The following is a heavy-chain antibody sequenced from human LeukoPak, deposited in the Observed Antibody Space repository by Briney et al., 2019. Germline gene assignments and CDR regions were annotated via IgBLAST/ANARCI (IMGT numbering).Heavy chain of an antibody. V-gene: IGHV4-59*08. D-gene: IGHD1-26*01. J-gene: IGHJ4*02. CDR1: GGSISRHY. CDR2: IYYSGST. CDR3: PILSGSLHPPFDY. Sequence: PSETLSLTCTVAGGSISRHYWRWLRQPPGKGLEWIGYIYYSGSTYYNPSLKSRVTISVDTSKNQFSLKLTSVTAADTAVYYCPILSGSLHPPFDYWGQGTLVTVSS.